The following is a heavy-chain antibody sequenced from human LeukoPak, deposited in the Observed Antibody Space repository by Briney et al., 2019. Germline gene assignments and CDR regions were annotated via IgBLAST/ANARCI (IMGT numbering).Heavy chain of an antibody. J-gene: IGHJ4*02. D-gene: IGHD6-19*01. CDR2: IYTSGST. CDR1: GGSISSGSYY. V-gene: IGHV4-61*02. Sequence: PSQTLSLTCTVSGGSISSGSYYWSWIRQPAGKGLEWIGRIYTSGSTNYNPSLKSRVTISVDTSKNQFSLKLSSVTAADTAVYYCARVRPKMVSGWAFDYWGQGTLVTVSS. CDR3: ARVRPKMVSGWAFDY.